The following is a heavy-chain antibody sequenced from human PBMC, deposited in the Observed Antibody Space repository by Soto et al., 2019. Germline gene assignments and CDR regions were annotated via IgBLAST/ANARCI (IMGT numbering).Heavy chain of an antibody. CDR1: GFTFSSYW. CDR2: IKQDGSEK. Sequence: GGSLRLSCAASGFTFSSYWMSWVRQAPGKGLEWVANIKQDGSEKYYVDSVKGRFTISRDNAKNSLYLQMDSLRAEDTAVYYCAGASYYDFWSGYYGSDDYWGQGTLVTVSS. V-gene: IGHV3-7*01. J-gene: IGHJ4*02. CDR3: AGASYYDFWSGYYGSDDY. D-gene: IGHD3-3*01.